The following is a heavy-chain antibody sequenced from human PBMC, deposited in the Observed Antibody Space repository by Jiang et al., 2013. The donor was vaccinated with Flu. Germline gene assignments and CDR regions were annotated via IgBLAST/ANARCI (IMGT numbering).Heavy chain of an antibody. V-gene: IGHV1-2*02. CDR1: GYTFTGYY. Sequence: KPGASVKVSCKASGYTFTGYYMHWVRQAPGQGLEWMGWINPNSGGTNYAQKFQGRVTMTRDTSISTAYMELSRLRSDDTALYYCARDHRDRVMVTNYYYYGMDVWGQGTTVTVSS. CDR3: ARDHRDRVMVTNYYYYGMDV. J-gene: IGHJ6*02. CDR2: INPNSGGT. D-gene: IGHD5-18*01.